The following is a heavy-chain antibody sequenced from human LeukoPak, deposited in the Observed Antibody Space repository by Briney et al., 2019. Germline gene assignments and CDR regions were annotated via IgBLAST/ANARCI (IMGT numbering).Heavy chain of an antibody. CDR1: GYTFTSYD. CDR3: ARFAPVKQFDY. V-gene: IGHV1-8*01. D-gene: IGHD1/OR15-1a*01. Sequence: ASVKVSCKASGYTFTSYDINWVRQATGQGLEWMGWMNPNSGNTGYAQKFQGRVTMTRNTSISTAYMELSRLRSDDTAVYYCARFAPVKQFDYWGQGTLVTVSS. J-gene: IGHJ4*02. CDR2: MNPNSGNT.